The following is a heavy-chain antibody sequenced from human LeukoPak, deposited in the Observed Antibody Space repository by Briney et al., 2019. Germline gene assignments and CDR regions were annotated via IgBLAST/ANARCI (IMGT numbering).Heavy chain of an antibody. D-gene: IGHD5-18*01. CDR1: GGSISSYY. J-gene: IGHJ4*02. CDR3: AREDAAMVTR. CDR2: IYYSVST. Sequence: SETLSLTCTVSGGSISSYYWSWIRQPPGKGLEWIGYIYYSVSTNYNPSLKSRVTISVDTSKNQFSLKLSSVTAADTAVYYCAREDAAMVTRWGQGTLVTVSS. V-gene: IGHV4-59*01.